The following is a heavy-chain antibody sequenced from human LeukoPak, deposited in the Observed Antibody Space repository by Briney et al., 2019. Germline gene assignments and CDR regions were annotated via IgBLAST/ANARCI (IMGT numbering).Heavy chain of an antibody. CDR3: ARDFGSGSYSHYYYGMDV. CDR1: GGSISSGGYY. CDR2: IYYSGST. V-gene: IGHV4-31*11. Sequence: SETLSLTCAVSGGSISSGGYYWSWIRQHPGKGLEWIGYIYYSGSTYYNPSLKSRVTISVDTSKNQFSLKLSSVTAADTAVYYCARDFGSGSYSHYYYGMDVWGQGTTVTVSS. J-gene: IGHJ6*02. D-gene: IGHD1-26*01.